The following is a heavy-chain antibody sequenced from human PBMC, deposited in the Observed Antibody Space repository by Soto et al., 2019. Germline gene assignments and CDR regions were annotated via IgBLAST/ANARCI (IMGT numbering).Heavy chain of an antibody. CDR3: ARVGVVTL. CDR2: IYYSGST. V-gene: IGHV4-39*01. J-gene: IGHJ4*02. CDR1: GGSIGSSSYY. Sequence: SETLSLTCTVSGGSIGSSSYYWGWIRQPPGKGLEWIGSIYYSGSTYYNPSLKSRVTISVDTSKNQFSLKLSSVTAADTAVYYCARVGVVTLWGQGTLVTVSS. D-gene: IGHD3-3*01.